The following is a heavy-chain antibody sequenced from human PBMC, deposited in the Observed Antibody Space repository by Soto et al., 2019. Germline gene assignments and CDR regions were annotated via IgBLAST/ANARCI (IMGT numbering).Heavy chain of an antibody. CDR2: ISAHNGNT. D-gene: IGHD1-1*01. V-gene: IGHV1-18*01. Sequence: QVHLVQSGAEVKKPGASVKVSCKGSGYSFTTYGITWVRQAPGQGLEWMGWISAHNGNTNYAQKLQGRVTVTRDTTTSTAYMELRSLRSDDTAVYYCARGRYGDYWGQGALVTVSS. CDR3: ARGRYGDY. CDR1: GYSFTTYG. J-gene: IGHJ4*02.